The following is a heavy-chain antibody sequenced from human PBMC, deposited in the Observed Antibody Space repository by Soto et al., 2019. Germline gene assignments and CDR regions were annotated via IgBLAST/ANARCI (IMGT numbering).Heavy chain of an antibody. V-gene: IGHV3-48*01. D-gene: IGHD3-10*01. CDR3: ARDQRYYGSGENYYYGMDV. CDR2: ISSRSSTI. Sequence: GGSLRLSCAASGFTFSSYSMNWVRQAPGKGLEWVSYISSRSSTIYYADTVKGRFTISRDNAKNSLYLQMNSLRAEDTAVYYCARDQRYYGSGENYYYGMDVWGQGTTVTVSS. J-gene: IGHJ6*02. CDR1: GFTFSSYS.